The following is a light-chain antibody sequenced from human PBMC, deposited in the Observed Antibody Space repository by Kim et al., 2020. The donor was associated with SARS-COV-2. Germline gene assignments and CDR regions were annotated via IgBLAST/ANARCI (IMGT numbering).Light chain of an antibody. CDR2: DVT. Sequence: QSNTVSITGTSRDVGSYNYVSSYQQHPGKAPKLMIYDVTKRPSGVSNRFSGSKSGNTASLTISGLQAEDEADYYCSSYTSSSTVVFGGGTQLTVL. CDR3: SSYTSSSTVV. J-gene: IGLJ2*01. V-gene: IGLV2-14*04. CDR1: SRDVGSYNY.